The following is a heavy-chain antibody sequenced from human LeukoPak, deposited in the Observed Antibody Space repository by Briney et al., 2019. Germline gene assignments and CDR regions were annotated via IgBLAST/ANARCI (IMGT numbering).Heavy chain of an antibody. D-gene: IGHD4-17*01. CDR2: IYYSGST. CDR3: ARPTTVHAFDI. Sequence: PSETLSPTCTVSGGSISSSSYYWGWIRQPPGKGLEWIGSIYYSGSTYYNPSLKSRVTISVDTSKNQFSLKLSSVTAADTAVYYCARPTTVHAFDIWGQGTMVTVSS. J-gene: IGHJ3*02. V-gene: IGHV4-39*01. CDR1: GGSISSSSYY.